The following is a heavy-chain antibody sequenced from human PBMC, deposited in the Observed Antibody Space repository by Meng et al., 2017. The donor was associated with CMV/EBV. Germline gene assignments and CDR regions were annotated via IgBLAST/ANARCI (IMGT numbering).Heavy chain of an antibody. V-gene: IGHV3-30-3*01. CDR1: GFSFRTYA. D-gene: IGHD6-13*01. CDR2: ISYDGSNI. J-gene: IGHJ4*02. CDR3: AREQQQVVDY. Sequence: GESLKISCAASGFSFRTYAMHWVRQAPGERLEWVAVISYDGSNIYHADPVKGRFTISRDNSKNTLYLQMNGLRPEDTAIYYCAREQQQVVDYWGQGTLVTVSS.